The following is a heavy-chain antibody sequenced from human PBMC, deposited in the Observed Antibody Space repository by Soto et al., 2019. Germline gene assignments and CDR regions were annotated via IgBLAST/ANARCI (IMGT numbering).Heavy chain of an antibody. J-gene: IGHJ4*02. D-gene: IGHD4-17*01. CDR3: TSYTVTKGY. CDR2: IRSKANSYAT. V-gene: IGHV3-73*02. Sequence: EVQLVESGGGLVQPGGSLKLSCAASGFTFSGSAMHWVRQASGKGLEWVGRIRSKANSYATAYAASVKGRFTISRDDSKNTAYLQMNSLTTEDTAVYYCTSYTVTKGYWGQGTLVTVSS. CDR1: GFTFSGSA.